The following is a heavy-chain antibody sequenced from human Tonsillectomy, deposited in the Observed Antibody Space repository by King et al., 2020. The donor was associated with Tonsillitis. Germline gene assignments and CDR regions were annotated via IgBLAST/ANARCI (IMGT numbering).Heavy chain of an antibody. V-gene: IGHV3-73*02. D-gene: IGHD6-6*01. CDR3: TRSXQLAAXDY. CDR2: IKKKATSYAT. CDR1: GFTSSDPA. J-gene: IGHJ4*02. Sequence: VQLVESGGGLVQPGGSLNFSFAAPGFTSSDPAINWVRQASGKGLGWFGGIKKKATSYATDLAARVKGRFTISRENLKTTAYLLMNSLKTEDTAGYYCTRSXQLAAXDYWXXGTLVTVXS.